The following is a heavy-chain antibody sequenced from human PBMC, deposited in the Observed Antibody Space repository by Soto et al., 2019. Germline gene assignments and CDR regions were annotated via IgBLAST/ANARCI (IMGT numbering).Heavy chain of an antibody. V-gene: IGHV4-31*03. Sequence: SETLSLTCSVSGVSLTSGTYYWSWIRQHPGKGLEWIGYIFYSGSTDYNPSLKSRVNISVATSKNQFSLKLSSVTAADTAVYYCASTEDLFDYWDQGTLVTVSA. CDR2: IFYSGST. J-gene: IGHJ4*02. CDR1: GVSLTSGTYY. CDR3: ASTEDLFDY.